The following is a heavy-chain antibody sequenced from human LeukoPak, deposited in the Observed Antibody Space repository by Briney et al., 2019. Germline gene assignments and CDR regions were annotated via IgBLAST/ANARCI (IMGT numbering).Heavy chain of an antibody. CDR2: INHSGST. J-gene: IGHJ5*02. Sequence: PSETLSLTCAVYGGSFSGYYWSWIRQPPGKGLEWIGEINHSGSTNYNPSLKSRVTISVDTSKNQFSLKLSPVTAADTAVYYCARGPIITMIVVPKGWFDPWGQGTLVTVSS. D-gene: IGHD3-22*01. CDR3: ARGPIITMIVVPKGWFDP. CDR1: GGSFSGYY. V-gene: IGHV4-34*01.